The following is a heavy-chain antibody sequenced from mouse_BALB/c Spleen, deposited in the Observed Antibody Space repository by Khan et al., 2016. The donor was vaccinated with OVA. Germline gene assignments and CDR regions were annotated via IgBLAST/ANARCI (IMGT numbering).Heavy chain of an antibody. D-gene: IGHD2-3*01. J-gene: IGHJ2*01. CDR3: ARVDGGDFDY. CDR2: ISYSGNT. CDR1: GYSITSDYA. Sequence: EVQLQESGPGLVKPSQSLSLTCTVTGYSITSDYAWNWIRQFPGNKLEWMGYISYSGNTKYTPSLKRRISVTRDTSKNQFFLQLNSVTTEDTATYYCARVDGGDFDYWGQGTTLTVSS. V-gene: IGHV3-2*02.